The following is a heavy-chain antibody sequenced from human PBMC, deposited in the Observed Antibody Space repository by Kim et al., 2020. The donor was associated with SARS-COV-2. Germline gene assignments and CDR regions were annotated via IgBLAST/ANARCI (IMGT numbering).Heavy chain of an antibody. D-gene: IGHD3-10*01. CDR1: DASISNYD. CDR2: LYDTGSA. Sequence: SETLSLTCTISDASISNYDLSWIRQPPGKGLEWIGYLYDTGSADYSPSFKSRGTISVDKSKNQFSLKVTSVTAADTAAYYCACACGSGRLSFSMGVWVEG. V-gene: IGHV4-59*01. CDR3: ACACGSGRLSFSMGV. J-gene: IGHJ6*02.